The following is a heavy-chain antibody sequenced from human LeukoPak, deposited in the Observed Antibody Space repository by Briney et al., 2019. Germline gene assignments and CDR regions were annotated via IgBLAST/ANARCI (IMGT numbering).Heavy chain of an antibody. D-gene: IGHD3-10*01. CDR2: IYHSGST. V-gene: IGHV4-38-2*01. J-gene: IGHJ4*02. CDR1: GYSISSGYY. CDR3: ARLGITIRALTPFDY. Sequence: PSETLSLTCAVSGYSISSGYYWGWIRQPPGKGLEWIGSIYHSGSTYYNPSLESRVTISVDTSKNQFSLKLSSVTAADTAVYYCARLGITIRALTPFDYWGQGTLVTVSS.